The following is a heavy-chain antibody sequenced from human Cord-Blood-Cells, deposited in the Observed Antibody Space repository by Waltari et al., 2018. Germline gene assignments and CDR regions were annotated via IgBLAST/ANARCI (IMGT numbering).Heavy chain of an antibody. J-gene: IGHJ4*02. V-gene: IGHV4-34*01. CDR3: ARGGRETVDY. Sequence: QVQLQPWGAGLLKPSETLSPTGAVSGGSFSGYYWSWIRQPPGKGLEWSGEINHSGSTKSNPCLKSGVTISVDTAKNQVCLKLSAVTAAESAVYYCARGGRETVDYWGQGTLVTVSS. CDR1: GGSFSGYY. D-gene: IGHD1-26*01. CDR2: INHSGST.